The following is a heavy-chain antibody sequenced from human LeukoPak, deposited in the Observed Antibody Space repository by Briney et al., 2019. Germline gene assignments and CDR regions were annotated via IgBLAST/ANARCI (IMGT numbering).Heavy chain of an antibody. V-gene: IGHV3-66*01. CDR2: IYSGGST. Sequence: PGGSLRLSCAASGFTVSSNYMSWVRQAPGRGLEWVPVIYSGGSTYYADSVKGRFTISRDNSKNTLYLQMNSLRAEDTAVYYCARGSMTTVTRGYYYGMDVWGQGTTVTVSS. D-gene: IGHD4-17*01. CDR3: ARGSMTTVTRGYYYGMDV. J-gene: IGHJ6*02. CDR1: GFTVSSNY.